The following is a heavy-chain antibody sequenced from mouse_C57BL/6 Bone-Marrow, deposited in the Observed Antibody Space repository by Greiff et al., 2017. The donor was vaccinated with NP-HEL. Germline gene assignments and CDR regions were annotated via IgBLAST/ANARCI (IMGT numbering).Heavy chain of an antibody. Sequence: EVQLQQSGPELVKPGASVKIPCKASGYTFTDYNMDWVKQSHGKSLEWIGDINPNNGGTIYNQKFKGKATLTVDKSSSTAYMELRSLTSEDTAVYYCARRSPSTVAATEGYFDVWGTGTTVTVSS. CDR1: GYTFTDYN. CDR3: ARRSPSTVAATEGYFDV. CDR2: INPNNGGT. V-gene: IGHV1-18*01. J-gene: IGHJ1*03. D-gene: IGHD1-1*01.